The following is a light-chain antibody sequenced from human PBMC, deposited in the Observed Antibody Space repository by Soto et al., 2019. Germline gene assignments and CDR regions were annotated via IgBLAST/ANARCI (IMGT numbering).Light chain of an antibody. CDR2: DAS. Sequence: EIVLTQSPATLSLSPGERATLSCRASQSGSSSLAWYQHKPGQAPGLLIYDASTRAIGIPDRFSGGGSGTDFTLTISRLGPEDFAVYYCQQRGNSPPITFGGGNKVEIK. J-gene: IGKJ4*01. CDR3: QQRGNSPPIT. V-gene: IGKV3-11*01. CDR1: QSGSSS.